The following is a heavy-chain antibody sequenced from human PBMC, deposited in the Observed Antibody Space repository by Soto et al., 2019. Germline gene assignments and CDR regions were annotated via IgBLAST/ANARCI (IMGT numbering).Heavy chain of an antibody. V-gene: IGHV4-30-4*01. CDR1: GGSISSDDYY. CDR3: SRMSGTYSGGGFGS. D-gene: IGHD1-26*01. CDR2: IYYSGST. Sequence: QVQLQESGPGLVKPSQTLSLTCTVSGGSISSDDYYWSWIRQPPGKGLEWIGYIYYSGSTYYNPSLKSRVTISKDTPKNQFSLKLSSVTAADTAVYFCSRMSGTYSGGGFGSWGQGTLVPVSS. J-gene: IGHJ5*02.